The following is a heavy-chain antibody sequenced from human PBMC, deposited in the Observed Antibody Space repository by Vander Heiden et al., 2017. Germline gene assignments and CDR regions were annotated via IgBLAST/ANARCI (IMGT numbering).Heavy chain of an antibody. CDR3: AKDIGIAVAGPFDY. J-gene: IGHJ4*02. CDR1: GFTFDDYA. CDR2: ISWNSGSI. Sequence: EVQLVESGGGLVQPGRSLRLSCAAAGFTFDDYAMHWVRQAPGKGLEWVSGISWNSGSIGYADSVKGRFTISRDNAKNSLYLQMNSLRAEDTALYYCAKDIGIAVAGPFDYSGQGTLVTVSS. V-gene: IGHV3-9*01. D-gene: IGHD6-19*01.